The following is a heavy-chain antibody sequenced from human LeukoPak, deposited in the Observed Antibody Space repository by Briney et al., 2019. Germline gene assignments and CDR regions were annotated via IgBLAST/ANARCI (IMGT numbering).Heavy chain of an antibody. D-gene: IGHD5-12*01. CDR3: AIPVATLGYAFDI. CDR2: ISGSGGST. Sequence: GGSLRLSCAASGFTLSSYAMSWVRQAPGKGLEWVSAISGSGGSTYYADSVKGRFTISRDNSKNTLYLQMNSLRAEDTAVYYCAIPVATLGYAFDIWGQGTMVTVSS. J-gene: IGHJ3*02. CDR1: GFTLSSYA. V-gene: IGHV3-23*01.